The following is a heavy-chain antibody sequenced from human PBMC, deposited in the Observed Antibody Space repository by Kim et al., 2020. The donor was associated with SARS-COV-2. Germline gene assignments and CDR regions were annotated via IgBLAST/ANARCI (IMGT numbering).Heavy chain of an antibody. V-gene: IGHV3-30-3*01. D-gene: IGHD3-22*01. Sequence: GGSLRLSCAASGLNFDSSAMNWVRQTPGKGLEWVAVISYDGRNKDYADSVKGRFTISRDNSKNTLYLEMNSLRVEDTALYYCARGNYYESMTLSYYYNGMDLWGQGTTVTVSS. CDR1: GLNFDSSA. J-gene: IGHJ6*02. CDR2: ISYDGRNK. CDR3: ARGNYYESMTLSYYYNGMDL.